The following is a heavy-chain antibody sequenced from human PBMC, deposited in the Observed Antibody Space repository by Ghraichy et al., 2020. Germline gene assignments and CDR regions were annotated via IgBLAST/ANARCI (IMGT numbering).Heavy chain of an antibody. D-gene: IGHD3-22*01. CDR1: GYTFTGYY. CDR2: INPNSGGT. J-gene: IGHJ3*02. V-gene: IGHV1-2*02. Sequence: ASVKVSCKASGYTFTGYYMHWVRQAPGQGLEWMGWINPNSGGTNYAQKFKGRVTMTRDTSISTAYMELSRLRSDDTAVYYCARDPYYYDSSETNAFDIWGQGTMVTVSS. CDR3: ARDPYYYDSSETNAFDI.